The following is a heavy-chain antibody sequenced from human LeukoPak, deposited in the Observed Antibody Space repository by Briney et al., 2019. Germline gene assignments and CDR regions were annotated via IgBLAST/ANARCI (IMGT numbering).Heavy chain of an antibody. V-gene: IGHV4-59*01. Sequence: SETLSLTCTVSGGSISSYYWSWIRQPPGKGLEWIGYIYYSGSTNYNPSLKSRVTISVDTSKNQFSLKLSSVTPADTAVYYCARGPGPHCSGGSCYGMDVWRKGTTVTVSS. D-gene: IGHD2-15*01. CDR2: IYYSGST. CDR3: ARGPGPHCSGGSCYGMDV. J-gene: IGHJ6*04. CDR1: GGSISSYY.